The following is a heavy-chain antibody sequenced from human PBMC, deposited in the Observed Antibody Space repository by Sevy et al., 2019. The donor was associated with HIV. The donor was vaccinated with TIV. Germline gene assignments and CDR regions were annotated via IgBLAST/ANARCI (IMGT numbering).Heavy chain of an antibody. CDR2: IKQDGSEK. CDR1: GFTFSSYW. J-gene: IGHJ5*02. D-gene: IGHD3-16*01. CDR3: ATSGGET. Sequence: GGSLRLSCAASGFTFSSYWMNWIRQAPGKGLEWVANIKQDGSEKYYVDSVKGRFTISRDNAKNSLYLEMNPRRAEDTAVYYCATSGGETWGQGTLVTVSS. V-gene: IGHV3-7*01.